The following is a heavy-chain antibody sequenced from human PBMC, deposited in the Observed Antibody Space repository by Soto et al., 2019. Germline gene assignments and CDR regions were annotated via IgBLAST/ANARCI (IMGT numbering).Heavy chain of an antibody. Sequence: PGGSLRLSWAASGFRFSSFWRSWVRQAPGKGLEWVAVISYDGSNKYYADSVKGRFTISRDNSKNTLYLQMNSLRAEDTAVYYCAKDFSGYSYGTQSYYYYYGMDVWGQGTTVTVSS. CDR2: ISYDGSNK. CDR3: AKDFSGYSYGTQSYYYYYGMDV. CDR1: GFRFSSFW. D-gene: IGHD5-18*01. V-gene: IGHV3-30*18. J-gene: IGHJ6*02.